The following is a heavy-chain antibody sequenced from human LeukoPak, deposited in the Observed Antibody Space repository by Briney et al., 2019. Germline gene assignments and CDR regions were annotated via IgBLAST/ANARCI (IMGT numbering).Heavy chain of an antibody. J-gene: IGHJ4*02. V-gene: IGHV3-43*01. CDR2: LSWDGSST. CDR1: GFTFDDYT. CDR3: AAXVLYYYENXGYHY. D-gene: IGHD3-22*01. Sequence: GGSLRLSCAASGFTFDDYTMHWVRQPPGKGLEWVSLLSWDGSSTYYADSVKGRFTISRDNSKNSLYLQMDSLRSEDTAFYYCAAXVLYYYENXGYHYWGQGTLVTVSS.